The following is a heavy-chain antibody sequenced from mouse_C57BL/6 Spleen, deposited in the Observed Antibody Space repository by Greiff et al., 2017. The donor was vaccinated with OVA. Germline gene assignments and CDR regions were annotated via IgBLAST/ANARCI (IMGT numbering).Heavy chain of an antibody. CDR1: GYAFSSSW. V-gene: IGHV1-82*01. J-gene: IGHJ2*01. D-gene: IGHD3-2*02. Sequence: QVQLKESGPELVKPGASVKISCKASGYAFSSSWMNWVKQRPGKGLEWIGRIHPGDGDTNYNGKFKGKATLTADKSSSTAYMQLSSLTSEDSAVDFCARSDSSALDYWGQGTTLTVSS. CDR3: ARSDSSALDY. CDR2: IHPGDGDT.